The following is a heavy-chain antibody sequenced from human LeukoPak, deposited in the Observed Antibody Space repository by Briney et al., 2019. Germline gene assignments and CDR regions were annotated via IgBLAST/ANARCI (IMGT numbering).Heavy chain of an antibody. D-gene: IGHD3-22*01. V-gene: IGHV4-59*01. CDR2: IHYSGTT. CDR3: ARGGFDSSAYYNYFDS. CDR1: GGSIGSYY. Sequence: SETLSLTCTVSGGSIGSYYWSWIRQPPGKGLEWIGYIHYSGTTNYNPSLKSRVTISVGTSNNQFSLTLRSVTAADTAVYYCARGGFDSSAYYNYFDSWGQGTLVTVSS. J-gene: IGHJ4*02.